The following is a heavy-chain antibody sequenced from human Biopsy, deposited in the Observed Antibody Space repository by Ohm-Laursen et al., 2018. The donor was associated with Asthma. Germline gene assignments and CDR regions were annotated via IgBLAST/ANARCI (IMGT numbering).Heavy chain of an antibody. CDR2: IHYSGST. D-gene: IGHD5/OR15-5a*01. V-gene: IGHV4-30-4*01. J-gene: IGHJ5*02. CDR3: ARASVSASSNWFDP. Sequence: SQTLSLTCTVSGDSIKTDDHYWSWLRQPPGKGLEWFGFIHYSGSTSYNPSLKGGVTIAVDTSKNLFSLKLSSVTAADSAVYYCARASVSASSNWFDPWGQGTLVTVSS. CDR1: GDSIKTDDHY.